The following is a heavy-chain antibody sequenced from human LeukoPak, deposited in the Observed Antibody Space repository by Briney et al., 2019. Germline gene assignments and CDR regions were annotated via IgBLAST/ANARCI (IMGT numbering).Heavy chain of an antibody. CDR3: ARGTAAPSGFDY. CDR1: GGSISSSSYY. Sequence: SETLSLTCTVSGGSISSSSYYWSWIPQHPGKGLEWIGYIYYSGSTYYNPSLKSRVTISVDTSKNQFSLKLSSVTAADTAVYYCARGTAAPSGFDYWGQGTLVAVSS. D-gene: IGHD6-13*01. V-gene: IGHV4-31*03. CDR2: IYYSGST. J-gene: IGHJ4*02.